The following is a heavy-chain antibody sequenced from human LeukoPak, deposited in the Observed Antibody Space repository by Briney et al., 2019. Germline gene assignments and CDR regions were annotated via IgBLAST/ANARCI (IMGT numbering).Heavy chain of an antibody. CDR3: ALGSGSYYKPFSVDI. V-gene: IGHV4-59*01. D-gene: IGHD3-10*01. CDR1: GGSISTYY. Sequence: SETLSLTCTVSGGSISTYYWGWIRQPPGKGLEWIGYIYYTGSTSYNPSLKSRVTMSLDASKNQFSLELNSVTPEDTAVYYCALGSGSYYKPFSVDIWGQGTMVTVSS. J-gene: IGHJ3*02. CDR2: IYYTGST.